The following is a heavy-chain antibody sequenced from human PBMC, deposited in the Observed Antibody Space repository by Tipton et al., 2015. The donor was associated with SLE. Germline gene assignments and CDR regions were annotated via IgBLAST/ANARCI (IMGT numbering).Heavy chain of an antibody. CDR3: AKDRTYGSGSGMDV. J-gene: IGHJ6*02. V-gene: IGHV3-9*01. CDR2: ISWNSGSI. D-gene: IGHD3-10*01. CDR1: GFTFDDYA. Sequence: RSLRLSCAASGFTFDDYAMHWVRQVPGKGLEWVSGISWNSGSIGYADSAKGRFTISRDNAKNSLYLQMNSLRAEDTALYYCAKDRTYGSGSGMDVWGQGTTVTVSS.